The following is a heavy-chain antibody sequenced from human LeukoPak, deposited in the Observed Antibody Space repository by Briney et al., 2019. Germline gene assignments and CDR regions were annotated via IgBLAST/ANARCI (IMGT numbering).Heavy chain of an antibody. D-gene: IGHD3-16*01. Sequence: KPSETLSLTCTVSGGSISSYYWSWIRQPAGKGLEWIGRIHTSGSTNYNPSLKSRVTMSIDTSKNQFSLQLTSVTAADTAVYYCASLMLIAVGSDYWGQGNLVTVSS. CDR1: GGSISSYY. J-gene: IGHJ4*02. V-gene: IGHV4-4*07. CDR2: IHTSGST. CDR3: ASLMLIAVGSDY.